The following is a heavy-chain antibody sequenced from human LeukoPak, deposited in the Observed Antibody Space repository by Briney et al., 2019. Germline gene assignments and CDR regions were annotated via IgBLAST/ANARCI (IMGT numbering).Heavy chain of an antibody. CDR1: GFTFSSYS. D-gene: IGHD5-24*01. CDR3: ARTVVRLQLRSWVPFDY. J-gene: IGHJ4*02. V-gene: IGHV3-21*01. CDR2: ISSSSSYI. Sequence: GGSLRLSCAASGFTFSSYSMNRVRQAPGKGLECVSSISSSSSYIYYADSVKGRFTISRDNAKNSLYLQMNSLRAEDTAVYYCARTVVRLQLRSWVPFDYWGQGTLVTVSS.